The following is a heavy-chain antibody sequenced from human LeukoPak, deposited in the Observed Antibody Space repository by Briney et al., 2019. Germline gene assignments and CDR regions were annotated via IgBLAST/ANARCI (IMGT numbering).Heavy chain of an antibody. CDR3: ARGVRGQQLVYYYYYYMDV. V-gene: IGHV4-38-2*02. Sequence: SETLSLTCTVSGYSISSGYYWGWIRQPPGKGLERIGSIYHSGSTYYNPPLKSRVTISVDTSKNQFSLKLSSVTAADTAVYYCARGVRGQQLVYYYYYYMDVWGKGTTVTVSS. J-gene: IGHJ6*03. CDR1: GYSISSGYY. CDR2: IYHSGST. D-gene: IGHD6-13*01.